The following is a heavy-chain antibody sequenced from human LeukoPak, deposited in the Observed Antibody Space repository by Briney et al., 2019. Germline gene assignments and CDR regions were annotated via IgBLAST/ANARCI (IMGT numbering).Heavy chain of an antibody. D-gene: IGHD6-19*01. CDR1: GGSISSSSYY. CDR3: ARGAFQWLAYDY. Sequence: SETLSLTCTVSGGSISSSSYYRGWIRQPPGKGLEWIGSIYYSGSTYYNPSLKSRVTISVDTSKNQFSLKLSSVTAADTAVYYCARGAFQWLAYDYLGQGTLVTVSS. J-gene: IGHJ4*02. V-gene: IGHV4-39*07. CDR2: IYYSGST.